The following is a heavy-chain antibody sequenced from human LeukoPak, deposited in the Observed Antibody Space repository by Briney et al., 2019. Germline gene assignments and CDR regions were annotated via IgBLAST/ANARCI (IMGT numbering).Heavy chain of an antibody. CDR3: ARDHHPYQSNSYYYMDV. V-gene: IGHV3-33*08. CDR1: GFTFSSSN. D-gene: IGHD1-7*01. CDR2: IWYDGSNK. Sequence: GGSLRLSCAPSGFTFSSSNMHWVRQAPGKGLEWVAVIWYDGSNKYYADSVKGRFTISRDNSKNTLYLQMNSLRAEDTAVYYCARDHHPYQSNSYYYMDVWGKGTTVTVSS. J-gene: IGHJ6*03.